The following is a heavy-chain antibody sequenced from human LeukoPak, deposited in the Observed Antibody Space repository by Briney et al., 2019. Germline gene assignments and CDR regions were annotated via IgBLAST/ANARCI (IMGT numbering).Heavy chain of an antibody. J-gene: IGHJ6*03. Sequence: GGSLRLSCAASGFTFSSYGMHWVRQAPGKGLEWVAFIRYDGSNKYYADSVKGRFTISRDNSKNTLYLQMNSLRAEDTAVYYCAKDRDNSYGYYYYYMDVWGKGTTVTISS. D-gene: IGHD5-18*01. V-gene: IGHV3-30*02. CDR3: AKDRDNSYGYYYYYMDV. CDR1: GFTFSSYG. CDR2: IRYDGSNK.